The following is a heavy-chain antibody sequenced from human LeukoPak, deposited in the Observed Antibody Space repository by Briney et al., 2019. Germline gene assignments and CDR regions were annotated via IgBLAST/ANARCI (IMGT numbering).Heavy chain of an antibody. CDR1: GFMFNNYA. CDR3: ARVDYYYYYMDV. CDR2: VGLSAAST. J-gene: IGHJ6*03. V-gene: IGHV3-23*01. Sequence: GESLRLSCAASGFMFNNYAMHWVRQAPGKGLEWVSTVGLSAASTYFAVSVKGRFTVSRDSAKNTLYLQMNSLRAEDTAVYYCARVDYYYYYMDVWGTGTTVTVSS.